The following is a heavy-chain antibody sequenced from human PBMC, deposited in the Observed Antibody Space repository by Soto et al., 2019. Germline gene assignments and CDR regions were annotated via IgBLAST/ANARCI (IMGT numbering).Heavy chain of an antibody. D-gene: IGHD3-3*01. Sequence: LRLSCGVSGGIFSDYAMSWVRQAPGKGLEWVSGISGSGGSTYYAASVKGRFTISRDNSNNTLFLQMSGLRADDTAVYYCAKGERAYYDFWSGYYRVPYYFDYWGQGTLVTVSS. J-gene: IGHJ4*02. CDR2: ISGSGGST. CDR1: GGIFSDYA. V-gene: IGHV3-23*01. CDR3: AKGERAYYDFWSGYYRVPYYFDY.